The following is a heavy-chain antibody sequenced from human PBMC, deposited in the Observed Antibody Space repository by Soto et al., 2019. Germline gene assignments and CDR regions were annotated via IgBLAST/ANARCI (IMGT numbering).Heavy chain of an antibody. V-gene: IGHV4-4*02. Sequence: SETLCLTCLVSGGSMSSPNLWSWVRQAPGKGLEWIAEMHHSGATNYNPSLKSRVIISIDKSKNQFSLNLSSVTAADTAVYYCATGSLYYYGSGGMWDSWGRGALVTVSS. CDR3: ATGSLYYYGSGGMWDS. CDR2: MHHSGAT. D-gene: IGHD3-10*01. J-gene: IGHJ4*02. CDR1: GGSMSSPNL.